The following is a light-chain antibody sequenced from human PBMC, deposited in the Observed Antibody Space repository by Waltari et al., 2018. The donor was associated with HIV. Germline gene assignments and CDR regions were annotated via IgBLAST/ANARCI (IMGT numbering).Light chain of an antibody. J-gene: IGLJ3*02. CDR3: SAYAGSNNWV. V-gene: IGLV2-8*01. CDR2: EAT. Sequence: QSALTQPPSASGSPGQSVTISCSGTISDVVGYNYVSWYQQYPGKAPKLMIYEATKRPSGVPDHFSGSKSDNTASLTVSGLQAEDEADYYCSAYAGSNNWVFGGGTKLTVL. CDR1: ISDVVGYNY.